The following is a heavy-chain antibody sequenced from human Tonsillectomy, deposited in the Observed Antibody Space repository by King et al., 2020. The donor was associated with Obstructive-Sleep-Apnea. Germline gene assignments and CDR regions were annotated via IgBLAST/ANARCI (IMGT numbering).Heavy chain of an antibody. Sequence: QLVQSGTEVKKPGASVKVSCKASGYTFTGYYIHWVRQAPGQGLGWMGWISPNSGAPKYSQKFQDRVTMTRDTSISTAYMDLSRLRSDDTAMYYCARDMSAYDSTSPAYWGQGTLVTVSS. V-gene: IGHV1-2*02. J-gene: IGHJ4*02. CDR3: ARDMSAYDSTSPAY. CDR2: ISPNSGAP. CDR1: GYTFTGYY. D-gene: IGHD3-10*01.